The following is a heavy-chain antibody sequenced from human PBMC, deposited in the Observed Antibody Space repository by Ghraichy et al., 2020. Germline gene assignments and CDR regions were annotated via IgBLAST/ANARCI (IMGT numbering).Heavy chain of an antibody. CDR2: IYYSGST. V-gene: IGHV4-39*01. CDR1: GGSISSSSYY. J-gene: IGHJ3*02. Sequence: SETLSLTCTVSGGSISSSSYYWGWIRQPPGKGLEWIGSIYYSGSTYYNPSLKSRVTISVDTSKNQFSLKLSSVTAADTAMYYCARLPGMATWAFDIWGQGTMVTVSS. D-gene: IGHD5-24*01. CDR3: ARLPGMATWAFDI.